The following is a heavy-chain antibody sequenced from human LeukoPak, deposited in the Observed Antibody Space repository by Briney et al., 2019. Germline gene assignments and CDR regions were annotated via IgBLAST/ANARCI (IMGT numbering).Heavy chain of an antibody. J-gene: IGHJ4*02. CDR3: ARLSQTPDYYSNGGYYYLGY. CDR2: MNPNTGRT. D-gene: IGHD3-22*01. Sequence: ASVKVSCKASRYTFTSYGINWVREAAGQGLEGMGWMNPNTGRTGFAQKFQGRLTMTRDTSISTAYMELSSLRSEDTAVYYCARLSQTPDYYSNGGYYYLGYWGQGTPVTVSS. CDR1: RYTFTSYG. V-gene: IGHV1-8*01.